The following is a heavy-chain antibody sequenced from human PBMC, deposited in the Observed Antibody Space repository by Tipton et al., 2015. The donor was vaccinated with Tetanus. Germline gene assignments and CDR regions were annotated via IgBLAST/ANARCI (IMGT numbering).Heavy chain of an antibody. CDR3: ARDHGITWGGMGYYYGMDV. J-gene: IGHJ6*02. V-gene: IGHV4-30-2*05. D-gene: IGHD3-16*01. CDR2: IYYSGST. CDR1: GGLITTGGYS. Sequence: TLSLTCAISGGLITTGGYSWGWIRQTPRQGLEWIGYIYYSGSTYYNPSLKSRVTISVDTSKNQFSLRLSSVTAAVTAVYYCARDHGITWGGMGYYYGMDVWGQGTTVTVSS.